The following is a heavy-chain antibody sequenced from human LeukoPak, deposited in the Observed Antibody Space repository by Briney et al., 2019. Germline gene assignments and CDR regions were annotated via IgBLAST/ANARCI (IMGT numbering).Heavy chain of an antibody. J-gene: IGHJ4*02. Sequence: EASVKVSCKASGYTFTSYGISWVRQAPGQGLEWMGWISAYNGNTNYAQKLQGRVTMTTDTSTSTAYMELRSLRSDDTAVYCCARKGKSSGWYYFDYWGQGTLVTVSS. CDR1: GYTFTSYG. V-gene: IGHV1-18*01. CDR2: ISAYNGNT. CDR3: ARKGKSSGWYYFDY. D-gene: IGHD6-19*01.